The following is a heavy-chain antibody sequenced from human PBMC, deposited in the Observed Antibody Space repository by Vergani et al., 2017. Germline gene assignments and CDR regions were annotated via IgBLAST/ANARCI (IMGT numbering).Heavy chain of an antibody. CDR2: ISSSSSYT. D-gene: IGHD2-15*01. Sequence: EVQLVESGGGLVQPGGSLRLSCAASGFTFSSYEMNWVRQAPGKGLEWVSYISSSSSYTNYADSVKGRFTISSDNAKNSLYLQRNSLRAEDTAVYYCARGGAYCSGGSCDAVDYWGQVTLVTVSS. V-gene: IGHV3-48*03. J-gene: IGHJ4*02. CDR3: ARGGAYCSGGSCDAVDY. CDR1: GFTFSSYE.